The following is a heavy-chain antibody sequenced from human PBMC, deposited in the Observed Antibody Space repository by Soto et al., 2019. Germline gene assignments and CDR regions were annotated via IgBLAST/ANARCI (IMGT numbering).Heavy chain of an antibody. CDR2: IDPEDGKT. Sequence: GASVKVSCTSSGYTFTSYGISWARQAPGQGLEWMGGIDPEDGKTIYAQKFQGRVTMTEDTSTDTAYMELSSLRSEDTAVYYCATYPYSSGWLSAFDIWGQGTMVTVSS. CDR3: ATYPYSSGWLSAFDI. CDR1: GYTFTSYG. D-gene: IGHD6-19*01. V-gene: IGHV1-24*01. J-gene: IGHJ3*02.